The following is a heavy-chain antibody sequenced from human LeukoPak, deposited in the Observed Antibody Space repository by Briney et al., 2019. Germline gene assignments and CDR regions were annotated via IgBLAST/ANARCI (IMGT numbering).Heavy chain of an antibody. V-gene: IGHV1-2*02. D-gene: IGHD3-22*01. J-gene: IGHJ6*03. CDR1: GYTFTGYY. CDR2: INPNSGGT. Sequence: ASVKVSCKASGYTFTGYYMHWVRQAPGQGLEWMGWINPNSGGTNYAQKFQGRVTMTRDTSISPAYMELSRLRSDDTAVYYCARALTRVTMIVVGNYYMDVWGKGTTVTVSS. CDR3: ARALTRVTMIVVGNYYMDV.